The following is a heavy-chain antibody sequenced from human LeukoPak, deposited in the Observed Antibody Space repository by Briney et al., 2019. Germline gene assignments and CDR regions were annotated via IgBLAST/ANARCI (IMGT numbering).Heavy chain of an antibody. CDR2: ISSSSSYI. D-gene: IGHD3-22*01. J-gene: IGHJ4*02. CDR3: ATHQYYYDSSGKLDY. V-gene: IGHV3-21*01. CDR1: GFTFSSSA. Sequence: GGSLRLSCAASGFTFSSSAMNWVRQAPGKGLEWVSSISSSSSYIYYADSVKGRFTISRDNAKNSLYLQMNSLRAEDTAVYYCATHQYYYDSSGKLDYWGQGTLVTVSS.